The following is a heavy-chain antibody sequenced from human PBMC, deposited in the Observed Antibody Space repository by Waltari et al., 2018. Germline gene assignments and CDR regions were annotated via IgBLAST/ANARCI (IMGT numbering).Heavy chain of an antibody. CDR2: IHYAGDT. J-gene: IGHJ5*02. D-gene: IGHD3-16*01. CDR1: GASIAETYYS. V-gene: IGHV4-39*01. Sequence: QLQLQESGQGRVKPSETLSLTCTVSGASIAETYYSWDWIRQPPGRGLEWIGHIHYAGDTYYNPSLKSRVTISGDTSKNQCSLTLKYGTAADTEMYDCARRGYDYASGRFYWFDPWGQGTLVTVSS. CDR3: ARRGYDYASGRFYWFDP.